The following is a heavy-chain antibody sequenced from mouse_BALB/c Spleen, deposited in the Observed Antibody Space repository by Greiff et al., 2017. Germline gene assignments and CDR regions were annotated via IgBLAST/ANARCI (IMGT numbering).Heavy chain of an antibody. CDR1: GYSITSDYA. Sequence: EVKLQESGPGLVKPSQSLSLTCTVTGYSITSDYAWNWIRQFPGNKLEWMGYISYSGSTSYNPSLKSRISITRDTSKNQFFLQLNSVTTEDTATYYCARGDYGYDVGFDYWGQGTTLTVSS. J-gene: IGHJ2*01. CDR3: ARGDYGYDVGFDY. D-gene: IGHD2-2*01. CDR2: ISYSGST. V-gene: IGHV3-2*02.